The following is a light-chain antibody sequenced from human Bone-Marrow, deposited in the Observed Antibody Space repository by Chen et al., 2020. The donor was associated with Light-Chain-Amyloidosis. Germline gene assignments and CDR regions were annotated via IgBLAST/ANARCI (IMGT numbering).Light chain of an antibody. V-gene: IGLV3-21*02. CDR3: QVWDRSSDRPV. CDR1: NIGSTS. J-gene: IGLJ3*02. Sequence: SYVLPQPSSVSVASGPTDTIACGGNNIGSTSVHWYQQTPGQAPLLVVYDDSDRPSVIPERLSGSNSGNTATLTISRVEAGDEADYYCQVWDRSSDRPVFGGGTKLTVL. CDR2: DDS.